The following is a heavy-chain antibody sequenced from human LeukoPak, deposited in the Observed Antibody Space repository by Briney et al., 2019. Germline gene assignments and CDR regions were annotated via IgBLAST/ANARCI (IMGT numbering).Heavy chain of an antibody. Sequence: GASVTVSCKASGYTFTGYYVHWVRQAPGLGLEWMGWINPNSGGTNYAQKFQGRVTMTRDKSISTAYMELSRLRSDDTAVYYCAREDSSGSYFNWFDPWGQGTLVTVSS. CDR2: INPNSGGT. CDR1: GYTFTGYY. D-gene: IGHD3-10*01. J-gene: IGHJ5*02. V-gene: IGHV1-2*02. CDR3: AREDSSGSYFNWFDP.